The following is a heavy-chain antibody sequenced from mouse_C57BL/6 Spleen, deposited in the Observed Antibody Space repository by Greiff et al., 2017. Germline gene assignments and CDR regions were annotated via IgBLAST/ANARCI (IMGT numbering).Heavy chain of an antibody. CDR2: INPSTGGT. CDR3: ARYDWFAY. J-gene: IGHJ3*01. CDR1: GYSFTGYY. Sequence: VQLQQSGPELVKPGASVKISCKASGYSFTGYYMNWVKQSPEQSLEWIGEINPSTGGTTYNQKFKAKATLTVDKSSSTAYMQLKSLHAEDSAVYYCARYDWFAYWGQGTLVTVSA. D-gene: IGHD2-3*01. V-gene: IGHV1-42*01.